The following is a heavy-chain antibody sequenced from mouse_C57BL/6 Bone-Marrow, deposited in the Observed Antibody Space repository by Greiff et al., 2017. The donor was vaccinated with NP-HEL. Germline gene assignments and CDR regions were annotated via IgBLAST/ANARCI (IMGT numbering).Heavy chain of an antibody. V-gene: IGHV5-15*04. Sequence: EVMLVESGGGLVQPGGSLKLSCAASGFTFSDYGMAWVRQAPRKGPEWVAFISNLAYSIYYADTVTGRFTISRENAKNTLYLEMSSLRSEDTAMYYCARRPPLNYGSSYWYFDVWGTGTTVTVSS. CDR1: GFTFSDYG. CDR3: ARRPPLNYGSSYWYFDV. D-gene: IGHD1-1*01. J-gene: IGHJ1*03. CDR2: ISNLAYSI.